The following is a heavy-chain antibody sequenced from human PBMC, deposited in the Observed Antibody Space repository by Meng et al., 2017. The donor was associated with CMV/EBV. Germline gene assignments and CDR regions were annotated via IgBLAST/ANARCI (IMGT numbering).Heavy chain of an antibody. CDR1: GFTFSSYS. V-gene: IGHV3-21*04. D-gene: IGHD5-18*01. J-gene: IGHJ4*02. CDR2: ISSSSSYI. Sequence: GGSLRLSCAASGFTFSSYSMNWVRQAPGKGLEWVSSISSSSSYIYYADSVKGRFTISRDNAKNSLYLQMNSLRAEDTAVYYCARSRSEWIQLWNSYYFDYWGQGTLVTVSS. CDR3: ARSRSEWIQLWNSYYFDY.